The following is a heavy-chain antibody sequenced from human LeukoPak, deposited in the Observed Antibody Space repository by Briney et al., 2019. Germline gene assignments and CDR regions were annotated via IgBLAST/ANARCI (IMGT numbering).Heavy chain of an antibody. V-gene: IGHV3-23*01. CDR2: ITASGGST. CDR3: ARDYPTSGIVTIFDY. D-gene: IGHD1-1*01. J-gene: IGHJ4*02. Sequence: GGSLRLSCASSGFTFNNYTMTWVRQAPGKGLEWVSSITASGGSTYCADSVKGRFTISRDNSKNTLYLQMSSLRAEDTAVYYCARDYPTSGIVTIFDYWGQGTLVTVSS. CDR1: GFTFNNYT.